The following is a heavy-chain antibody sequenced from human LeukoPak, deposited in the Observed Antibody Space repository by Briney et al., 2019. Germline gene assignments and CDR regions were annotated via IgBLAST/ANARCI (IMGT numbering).Heavy chain of an antibody. CDR1: GYTFTGYY. V-gene: IGHV1-2*02. J-gene: IGHJ3*02. CDR3: ATESSQGRDYGDYGGAFDI. D-gene: IGHD4-17*01. CDR2: INPNSGGT. Sequence: ASVKVSCKASGYTFTGYYMHWVRQAPGQGLEWMGWINPNSGGTNYAQKFQGRVTMTRDTSISTAYMELSRLRSEDTAVYYCATESSQGRDYGDYGGAFDIWGQGTMVTVSS.